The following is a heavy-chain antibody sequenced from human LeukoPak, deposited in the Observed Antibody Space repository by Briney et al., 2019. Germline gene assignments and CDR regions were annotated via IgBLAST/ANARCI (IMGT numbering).Heavy chain of an antibody. CDR2: ISSSSSTI. Sequence: PGGSLRLSCAASGFTFSSYSMNWVRQAPGKGLEWVSYISSSSSTIYYADSVKGRFTISRDNAKNSLYLQMNSLRAEDTAVYYCASCGATWYYYMDVWGKGTTVTVSS. D-gene: IGHD1-26*01. J-gene: IGHJ6*03. V-gene: IGHV3-48*04. CDR1: GFTFSSYS. CDR3: ASCGATWYYYMDV.